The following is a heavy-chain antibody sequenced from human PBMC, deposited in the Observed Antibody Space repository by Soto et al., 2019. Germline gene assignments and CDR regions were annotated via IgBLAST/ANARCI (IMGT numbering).Heavy chain of an antibody. CDR2: IYSGSST. J-gene: IGHJ4*02. CDR3: ARVVTCGGHCHIFDY. V-gene: IGHV3-66*01. D-gene: IGHD2-21*01. CDR1: GLTVSGND. Sequence: EVQLMESGGGLVQPGGSLRLPCAASGLTVSGNDMTWVRQAPGRGLEWVSLIYSGSSTDYADSVKGRFTISRDNSKNTLYLQMDSLRDEDSAIYYCARVVTCGGHCHIFDYWGQGSLVTVSS.